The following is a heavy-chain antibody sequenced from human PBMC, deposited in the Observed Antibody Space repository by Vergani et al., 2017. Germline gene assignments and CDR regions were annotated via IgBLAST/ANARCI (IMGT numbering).Heavy chain of an antibody. Sequence: QVQLQQWGAGLLKPSETLSLTCAVYGGSFSGYYWSWIRQPPGKGLEWIGEINHSGSTNYNPSLKSRVTISVDTSKNQFSLKLSSVTAADTAVYYCARGGYDILTGYYFYYYYYGMDVWGQGTTVTVSS. D-gene: IGHD3-9*01. J-gene: IGHJ6*02. CDR1: GGSFSGYY. CDR3: ARGGYDILTGYYFYYYYYGMDV. V-gene: IGHV4-34*01. CDR2: INHSGST.